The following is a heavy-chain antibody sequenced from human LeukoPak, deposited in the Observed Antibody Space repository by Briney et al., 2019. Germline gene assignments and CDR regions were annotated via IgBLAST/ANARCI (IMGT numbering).Heavy chain of an antibody. V-gene: IGHV3-74*01. J-gene: IGHJ5*02. D-gene: IGHD2-15*01. CDR2: INDDGSDT. CDR1: GFTFKLYW. Sequence: TGGSLRLSCAASGFTFKLYWMHWVRQVPGKRPVWVSRINDDGSDTIYADSVRGRFTISRDDAKNTVYLQMNNLRAEDTAVYYCVRGGPSTWSWGQGTRVTVSS. CDR3: VRGGPSTWS.